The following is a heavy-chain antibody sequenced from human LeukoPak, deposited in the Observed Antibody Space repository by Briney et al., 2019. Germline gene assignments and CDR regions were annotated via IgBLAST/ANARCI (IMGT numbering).Heavy chain of an antibody. CDR1: GYTFTSYY. CDR2: INPSGGST. D-gene: IGHD3-22*01. Sequence: ASVKVSCKASGYTFTSYYMHWVRQAPGQGLEWMGIINPSGGSTSYAQKFQGRVTMTRDTSTSTVYMELSSLRSEDTAVYYCARDLRTTNYYDSSGYTAALSFRGQGTLVTVSS. CDR3: ARDLRTTNYYDSSGYTAALSF. J-gene: IGHJ4*02. V-gene: IGHV1-46*01.